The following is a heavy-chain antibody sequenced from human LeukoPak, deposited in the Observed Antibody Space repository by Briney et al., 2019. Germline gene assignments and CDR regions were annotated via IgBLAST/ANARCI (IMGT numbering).Heavy chain of an antibody. CDR3: ARADYGDDPLDY. D-gene: IGHD4-17*01. CDR1: GYTFSGYY. Sequence: VASVKVSCTASGYTFSGYYVYWVRQAPGQGLEWMGWINPNSGGTNYAQKFQGRVTMTRDTSISTAYMELSRLRSDDTAVYYCARADYGDDPLDYWGQGTLVTVSS. J-gene: IGHJ4*02. CDR2: INPNSGGT. V-gene: IGHV1-2*02.